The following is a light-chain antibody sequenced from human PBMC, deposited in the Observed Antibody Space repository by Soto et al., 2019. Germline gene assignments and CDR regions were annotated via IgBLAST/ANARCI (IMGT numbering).Light chain of an antibody. J-gene: IGKJ1*01. CDR3: QQSYSNRRT. Sequence: DIQMTQSPSSLSASLGDRVTITCRASQSISSYLNWYQQKPGKAPKLLIYAASSLQSGVPSRFSGSGSGTDFTLTISSLQPEDFATYYCQQSYSNRRTFGQGTKVDIK. V-gene: IGKV1-39*01. CDR1: QSISSY. CDR2: AAS.